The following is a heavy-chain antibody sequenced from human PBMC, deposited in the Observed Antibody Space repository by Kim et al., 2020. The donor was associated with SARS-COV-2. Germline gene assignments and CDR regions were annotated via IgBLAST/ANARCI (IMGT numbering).Heavy chain of an antibody. J-gene: IGHJ4*02. Sequence: SETLSLTCAVSGGSISSSNWWSWVRQPPGKGLEWIGEIYHSGSTNYNPSLKSRVTISVDKSKNQFSLKLSSVTAADTAVYYCALSGGYSYGPFDYWGQGTLVTVSS. CDR3: ALSGGYSYGPFDY. V-gene: IGHV4-4*02. D-gene: IGHD5-18*01. CDR1: GGSISSSNW. CDR2: IYHSGST.